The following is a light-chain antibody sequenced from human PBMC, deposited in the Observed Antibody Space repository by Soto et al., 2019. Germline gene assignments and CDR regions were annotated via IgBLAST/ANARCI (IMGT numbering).Light chain of an antibody. CDR3: QSYDSSLSAL. V-gene: IGLV1-40*01. CDR2: GNS. Sequence: QSVLTQPPSVSGAPWQRVTISCTGSSSNIGAGYDVHWYQQLPGTAPKLLIYGNSNRPSGVPDRFSGSKSCTSASLAITGLQAEDAADYYCQSYDSSLSALFGGGTKLTVL. J-gene: IGLJ3*02. CDR1: SSNIGAGYD.